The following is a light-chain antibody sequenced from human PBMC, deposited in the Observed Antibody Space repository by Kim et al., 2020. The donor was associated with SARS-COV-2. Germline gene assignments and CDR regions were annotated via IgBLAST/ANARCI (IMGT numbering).Light chain of an antibody. J-gene: IGKJ1*01. CDR1: RDINNF. Sequence: ASVGDRVTIACRASRDINNFLGWFQQKRGEAPKRLIHAASSLQRGVPSRFSGSGSGTEFTLTISSLQPEDFATYYCVQYATFPRTFGQGTKVDIK. CDR2: AAS. V-gene: IGKV1-17*03. CDR3: VQYATFPRT.